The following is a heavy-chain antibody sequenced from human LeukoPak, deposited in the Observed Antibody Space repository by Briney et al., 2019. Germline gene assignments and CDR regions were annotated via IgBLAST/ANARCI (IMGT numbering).Heavy chain of an antibody. D-gene: IGHD3-9*01. J-gene: IGHJ4*02. CDR1: GGSISSSSYY. CDR2: IYPSGST. CDR3: ARQDYDILTGYSYYFDY. V-gene: IGHV4-39*07. Sequence: SETLSLTCTVSGGSISSSSYYWGWIRQPPGKGLEWIGRIYPSGSTNYNPSLKSRVTMSVDTSKNQFSLKLSSVTAADTAVYYCARQDYDILTGYSYYFDYWGQGTLVTVSS.